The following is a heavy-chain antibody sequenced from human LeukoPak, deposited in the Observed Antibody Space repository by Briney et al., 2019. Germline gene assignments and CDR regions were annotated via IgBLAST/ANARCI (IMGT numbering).Heavy chain of an antibody. CDR2: IIPIFGTA. V-gene: IGHV1-69*01. CDR1: GGTFSSYA. CDR3: AREGWETSGWYRYYFDY. D-gene: IGHD6-19*01. J-gene: IGHJ4*02. Sequence: GSSVKVSCKASGGTFSSYAVSWVRQAPGQGLEWMGGIIPIFGTANYAQKFQGRVTITADESTSTAYMELSSLRSEDTAVYYCAREGWETSGWYRYYFDYWGQGTLVTVSS.